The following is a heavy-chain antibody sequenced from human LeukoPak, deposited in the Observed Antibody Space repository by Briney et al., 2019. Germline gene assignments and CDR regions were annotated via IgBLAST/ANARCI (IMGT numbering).Heavy chain of an antibody. J-gene: IGHJ5*02. Sequence: GGSLRLSCAASGFTFSSYAMHWVRQAPGKGLEWVAVISYDGSNKYYADSVKGRFTISRDNSKNTLYLQMNSLRAGDTAVYYCARDLENDYGWFDPWGQGTLVTVSS. CDR2: ISYDGSNK. V-gene: IGHV3-30*04. CDR3: ARDLENDYGWFDP. D-gene: IGHD4/OR15-4a*01. CDR1: GFTFSSYA.